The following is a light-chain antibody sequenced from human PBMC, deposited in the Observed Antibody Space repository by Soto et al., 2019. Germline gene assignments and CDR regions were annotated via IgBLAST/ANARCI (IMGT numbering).Light chain of an antibody. CDR2: LGS. Sequence: DIVMTQSPLSLPVTPGEPASISCRSSQSLLHSNGYNYLDWYLQKPGQSPQLLIYLGSNRASGGPERFSGSGSGTDFTLKISRGEAEDVGVYYFMQALQTPLTFGEGTQVEIK. CDR3: MQALQTPLT. V-gene: IGKV2-28*01. J-gene: IGKJ4*01. CDR1: QSLLHSNGYNY.